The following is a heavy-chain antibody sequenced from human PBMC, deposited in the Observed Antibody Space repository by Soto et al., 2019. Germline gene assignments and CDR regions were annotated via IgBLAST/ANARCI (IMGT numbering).Heavy chain of an antibody. V-gene: IGHV4-59*01. CDR3: AHRRGTIFGVPPPRGFDP. CDR2: IYYSGST. Sequence: SETLSLTCTVSGGSMSSYYWNWIRQPPGKGLEWIGYIYYSGSTNYNPSLKSRVTISLDTSKNQFSLKLSSVTAVDTATYYCAHRRGTIFGVPPPRGFDPWGQGTLVTVSS. J-gene: IGHJ5*02. CDR1: GGSMSSYY. D-gene: IGHD3-3*01.